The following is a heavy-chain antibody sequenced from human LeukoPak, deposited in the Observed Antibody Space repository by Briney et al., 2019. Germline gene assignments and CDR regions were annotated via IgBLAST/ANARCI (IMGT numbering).Heavy chain of an antibody. J-gene: IGHJ6*02. CDR2: IIPIFGTA. D-gene: IGHD4-17*01. CDR3: ARGPTTPPYYYYGMDV. CDR1: GGTFSSYA. V-gene: IGHV1-69*13. Sequence: SVKVSCKASGGTFSSYAISWVRQAPGRGLEWMGGIIPIFGTANYAQKFQGRVTITADESTSTAYMELSSLRSEDTAVYYCARGPTTPPYYYYGMDVWGQGTTVTVSS.